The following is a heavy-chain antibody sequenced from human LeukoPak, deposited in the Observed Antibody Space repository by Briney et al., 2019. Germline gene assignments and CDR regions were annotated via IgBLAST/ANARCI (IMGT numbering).Heavy chain of an antibody. D-gene: IGHD3-10*01. Sequence: PGGSLRLSCAASGFTFSRYWMHWVRQAPGKGLVWVSRINSDGSSTSYADSVKGRFTISRDNAKNTLYLQMNSLRAEDTAVYYCARDSLLWFGELLQDYYYYMDVWGKGTTVTVSS. V-gene: IGHV3-74*01. CDR3: ARDSLLWFGELLQDYYYYMDV. J-gene: IGHJ6*03. CDR1: GFTFSRYW. CDR2: INSDGSST.